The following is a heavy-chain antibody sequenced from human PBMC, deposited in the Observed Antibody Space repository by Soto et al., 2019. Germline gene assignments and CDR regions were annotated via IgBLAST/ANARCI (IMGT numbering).Heavy chain of an antibody. CDR1: GYTFNSYG. J-gene: IGHJ6*02. V-gene: IGHV1-18*01. Sequence: ASVKVSCKASGYTFNSYGISWVRQAPGQGLEWMGWINGYNGNTNHAQKLQGRVTMSTDTSTSTAYMELRSLRSDDSAVYYCARMGDVPYYYYGMDVWGQGTTVTVSS. CDR2: INGYNGNT. D-gene: IGHD3-16*01. CDR3: ARMGDVPYYYYGMDV.